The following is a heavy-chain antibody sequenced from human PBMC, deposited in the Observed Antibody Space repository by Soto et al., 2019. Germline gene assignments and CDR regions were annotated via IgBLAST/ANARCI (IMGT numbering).Heavy chain of an antibody. J-gene: IGHJ4*02. D-gene: IGHD2-2*01. Sequence: GGSLRLSCAASGFTFSSYAMSWVRQAPGKGLEWVSAISGSGGSTYYADSVKGRFTISRDDSKNTLYLQMNSLRAEDTAVYYCAKVRHIVVVPAALYYFDYWGQGTLVTVSS. CDR2: ISGSGGST. CDR1: GFTFSSYA. V-gene: IGHV3-23*01. CDR3: AKVRHIVVVPAALYYFDY.